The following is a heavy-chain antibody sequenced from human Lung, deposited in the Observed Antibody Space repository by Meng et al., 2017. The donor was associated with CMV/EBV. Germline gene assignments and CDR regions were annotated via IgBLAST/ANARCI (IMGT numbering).Heavy chain of an antibody. CDR2: IHPNSGGT. CDR1: GYTFTGYY. J-gene: IGHJ6*02. CDR3: ARDLAGSTYCDMLTAYNYYQYGMDV. D-gene: IGHD3-9*01. V-gene: IGHV1-2*02. Sequence: ASVKVSCKASGYTFTGYYIHWVRQAPGQGLEWMGWIHPNSGGTNYAEKFRGRVTMTRDTSITTAYMGLSRLTSDDTAVYYCARDLAGSTYCDMLTAYNYYQYGMDVWGQGTTVTVSS.